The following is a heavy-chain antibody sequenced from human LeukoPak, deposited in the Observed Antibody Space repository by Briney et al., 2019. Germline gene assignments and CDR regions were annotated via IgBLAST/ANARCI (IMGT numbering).Heavy chain of an antibody. D-gene: IGHD3-22*01. J-gene: IGHJ4*02. Sequence: ASVKVSCKASGYTFTSYDINWVRQATGQGLEWMGWMNPNSGNTGYAQKFQGRVTMTRNTSISTAYMELSSLRSEDTAVYYCARGPYYYGSSGSIIDYWGQGTLVTVSS. CDR2: MNPNSGNT. CDR3: ARGPYYYGSSGSIIDY. CDR1: GYTFTSYD. V-gene: IGHV1-8*01.